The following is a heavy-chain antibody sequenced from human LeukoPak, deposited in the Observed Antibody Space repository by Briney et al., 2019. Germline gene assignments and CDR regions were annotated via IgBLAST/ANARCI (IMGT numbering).Heavy chain of an antibody. V-gene: IGHV4-34*01. J-gene: IGHJ6*03. CDR1: GGSFSGYY. D-gene: IGHD4-17*01. CDR2: INHSGST. Sequence: PSETLSLTCAVYGGSFSGYYWSWIRQPPGKGLEWIGEINHSGSTNYNPSLKSRVTISVDTSKNQFSLKLSSVTAADTAVYYCAREGTTPTVTTGRYYYYMDVWGKGTTVTVSS. CDR3: AREGTTPTVTTGRYYYYMDV.